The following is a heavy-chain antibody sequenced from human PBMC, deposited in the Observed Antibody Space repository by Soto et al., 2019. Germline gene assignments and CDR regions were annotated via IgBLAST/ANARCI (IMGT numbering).Heavy chain of an antibody. Sequence: QVQLVESGGGVVQPGRSLRLSCAASGFTFSSYGMHWVRQARGKGLEWVAVIWYDGSNKYYADSVKGRFTISRDNSKNTLYLQMNSLRAEDTAVSYCAREWELLPLGAFDIWGQGTMVTVSS. D-gene: IGHD1-26*01. CDR3: AREWELLPLGAFDI. J-gene: IGHJ3*02. CDR2: IWYDGSNK. V-gene: IGHV3-33*01. CDR1: GFTFSSYG.